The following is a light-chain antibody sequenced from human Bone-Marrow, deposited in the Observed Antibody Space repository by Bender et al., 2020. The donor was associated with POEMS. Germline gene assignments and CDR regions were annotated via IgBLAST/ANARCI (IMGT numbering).Light chain of an antibody. CDR2: QDT. J-gene: IGLJ2*01. CDR1: DLGDKY. CDR3: QAWDSSTVV. V-gene: IGLV3-1*01. Sequence: SYEVTQPPSVSVSPGQTASITCSGDDLGDKYVAWYQQKPGQSPLLVIYQDTERPSGIPERFSGSNSGNTATLTISGTQAMDEADYYCQAWDSSTVVFGGGTKLTVL.